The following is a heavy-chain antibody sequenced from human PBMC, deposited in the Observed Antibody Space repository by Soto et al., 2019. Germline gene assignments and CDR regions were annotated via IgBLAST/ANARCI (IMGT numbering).Heavy chain of an antibody. CDR2: IYHSGST. CDR3: ARDSPGRYCSSTSCYQTRNLDY. J-gene: IGHJ4*02. Sequence: PSETLSLTCAVSSGSISSSNWWSWVRQPPGKGLEWIGEIYHSGSTNYNPSLKSRVTISVDKSKNQFSLKLSSVTAADTAVYYCARDSPGRYCSSTSCYQTRNLDYWGQGSLVTVSS. D-gene: IGHD2-2*01. V-gene: IGHV4-4*02. CDR1: SGSISSSNW.